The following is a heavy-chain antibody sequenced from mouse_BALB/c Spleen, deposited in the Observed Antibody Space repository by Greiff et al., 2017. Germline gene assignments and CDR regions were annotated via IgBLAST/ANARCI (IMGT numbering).Heavy chain of an antibody. V-gene: IGHV1-82*01. CDR1: GYSFSSSW. CDR3: ARSIYGYDRGFAY. D-gene: IGHD2-2*01. Sequence: QVQLQQSGPELVKPGASVKISCKASGYSFSSSWMNWVKQRPGQGLEWIGRIYPGDGDTNYNGKFKGKATLTADKSSSTAYMQLSSLTSVDSAVYFCARSIYGYDRGFAYWGQGTLVTVSA. J-gene: IGHJ3*01. CDR2: IYPGDGDT.